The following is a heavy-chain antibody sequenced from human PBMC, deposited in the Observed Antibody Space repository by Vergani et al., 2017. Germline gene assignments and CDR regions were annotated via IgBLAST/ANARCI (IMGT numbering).Heavy chain of an antibody. V-gene: IGHV4-4*07. CDR2: IYTSGGT. D-gene: IGHD3-16*01. Sequence: QVQLQESGPGLVKPSETLSLTCTVSGGSISSYYWSLIRQPAGKGLEWIGRIYTSGGTNYNPSLKSRVTMSVDTSKNQFSLKLSSVTAADTAVYYRARVIWGGDYYMDVWGKGTTVTVSS. CDR3: ARVIWGGDYYMDV. J-gene: IGHJ6*03. CDR1: GGSISSYY.